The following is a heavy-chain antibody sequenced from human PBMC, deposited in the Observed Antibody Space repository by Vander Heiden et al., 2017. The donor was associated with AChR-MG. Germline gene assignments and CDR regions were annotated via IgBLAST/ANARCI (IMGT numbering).Heavy chain of an antibody. V-gene: IGHV4-30-4*01. J-gene: IGHJ6*03. CDR1: GGSISSGDYY. CDR3: ARAPREDYDILTGYESYMDV. D-gene: IGHD3-9*01. Sequence: QVQLQESGPGLVKPSQTLSLTCTVSGGSISSGDYYWSWIRQPPGKGLEWIGYIYYSGSTYYNPSLKSRVTILVDTSKNQFSLKLSSVTAADTAVYYCARAPREDYDILTGYESYMDVWGKGTTVTVSS. CDR2: IYYSGST.